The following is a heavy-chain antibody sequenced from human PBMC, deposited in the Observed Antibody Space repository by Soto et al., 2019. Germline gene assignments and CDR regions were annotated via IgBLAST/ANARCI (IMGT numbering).Heavy chain of an antibody. CDR1: GGTFGSYA. V-gene: IGHV1-69*06. CDR3: ARAGPGGVIAY. J-gene: IGHJ4*02. Sequence: QVQLVQSGPEVQKPGSSVKVSCRASGGTFGSYAISWVRQAPGQGLEWMGRIIPMFGTTKYAQRFQGRVTITADRSTNTAYMELRSLRSDDTAVYYCARAGPGGVIAYWGQGTLVTVSS. CDR2: IIPMFGTT. D-gene: IGHD3-16*02.